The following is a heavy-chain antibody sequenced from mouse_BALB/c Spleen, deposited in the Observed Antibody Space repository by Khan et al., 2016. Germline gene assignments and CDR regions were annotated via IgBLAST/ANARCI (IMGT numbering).Heavy chain of an antibody. Sequence: EVQLQESGPGLVKPSQSLSLTCTVTGYSITSDYAWNWIRQFPGNRLEWLGYITSSGSTTYNPSPKSRISIPRDTSKNQFFLQLTSVLTEDTAIYYCANDVYFPAWFAYGGQGTLVTVSA. CDR1: GYSITSDYA. V-gene: IGHV3-2*02. CDR3: ANDVYFPAWFAY. J-gene: IGHJ3*01. D-gene: IGHD2-3*01. CDR2: ITSSGST.